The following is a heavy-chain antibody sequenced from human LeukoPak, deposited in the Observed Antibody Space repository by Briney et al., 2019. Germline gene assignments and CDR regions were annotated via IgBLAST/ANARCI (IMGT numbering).Heavy chain of an antibody. Sequence: PSETLSLTCTVSGASISNDFWSWIRQPAGRGLEWIGYIHYSGMTSYNPSLTSRVAIARATSKNQISLRLRSVTAAATAVYYCVYSSGWTNSYYYGMDVWGQGPTVTVSS. V-gene: IGHV4-59*01. J-gene: IGHJ6*02. D-gene: IGHD3-22*01. CDR2: IHYSGMT. CDR3: VYSSGWTNSYYYGMDV. CDR1: GASISNDF.